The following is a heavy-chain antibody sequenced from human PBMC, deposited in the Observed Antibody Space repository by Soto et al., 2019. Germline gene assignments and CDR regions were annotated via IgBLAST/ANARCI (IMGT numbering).Heavy chain of an antibody. CDR3: ARVPLRYYYDSSGWYFDY. V-gene: IGHV1-69*13. Sequence: SVKVSCKASGGTFSSYAISWVRQAPGQGLEWMGGIIPIFGTANYAQKFQGRVTITADESTSTAYMELSSLRSEDTAVYYCARVPLRYYYDSSGWYFDYWGQGTLVTVSS. D-gene: IGHD3-22*01. J-gene: IGHJ4*02. CDR1: GGTFSSYA. CDR2: IIPIFGTA.